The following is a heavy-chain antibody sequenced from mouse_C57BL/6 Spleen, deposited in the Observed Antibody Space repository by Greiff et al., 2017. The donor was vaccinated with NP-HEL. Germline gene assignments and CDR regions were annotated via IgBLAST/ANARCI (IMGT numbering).Heavy chain of an antibody. CDR2: IYPGSGST. CDR1: GYTFTSYW. Sequence: QVQLKESGAELVKPGASVKMSCKASGYTFTSYWITWVKQRPGQGLEWIGDIYPGSGSTNYNEKFKSKATLTVDTSSSTAYMQLSSLTSEDSAVYYCARRGYDGYHDYWGQGTTLTVSS. D-gene: IGHD2-3*01. J-gene: IGHJ2*01. CDR3: ARRGYDGYHDY. V-gene: IGHV1-55*01.